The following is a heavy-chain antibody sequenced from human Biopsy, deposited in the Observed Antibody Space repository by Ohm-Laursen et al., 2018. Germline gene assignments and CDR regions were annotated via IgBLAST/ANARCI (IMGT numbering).Heavy chain of an antibody. J-gene: IGHJ3*02. V-gene: IGHV1-18*04. D-gene: IGHD3-3*01. CDR2: ISTYNDDT. Sequence: ASVKVSCKTSGYTFTAYGISWVRQAPGQGLEWMGWISTYNDDTNIAQKFQGRVSMTTDTSTRTAYMELRSLRTGDTAIYFCARDPGYDFWSGSDPFDIWGQGTLVTVS. CDR1: GYTFTAYG. CDR3: ARDPGYDFWSGSDPFDI.